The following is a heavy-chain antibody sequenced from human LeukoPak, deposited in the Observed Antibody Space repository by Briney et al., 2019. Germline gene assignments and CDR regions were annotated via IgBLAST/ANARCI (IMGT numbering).Heavy chain of an antibody. J-gene: IGHJ4*02. CDR2: ISSSGSTI. CDR1: GFTFSDYY. D-gene: IGHD3-16*02. Sequence: GGSLRLSCAASGFTFSDYYMSWIRQAPGRGLEWVSYISSSGSTIYYADSVKGRFTISRDNAKNSLYLQMNSLRAEDTAVYYCARDGDYVWGSYRYCDYWGQGTLVTVSS. CDR3: ARDGDYVWGSYRYCDY. V-gene: IGHV3-11*04.